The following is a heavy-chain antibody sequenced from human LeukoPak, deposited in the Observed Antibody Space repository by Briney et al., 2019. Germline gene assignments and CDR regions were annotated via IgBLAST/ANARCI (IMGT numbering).Heavy chain of an antibody. D-gene: IGHD6-19*01. Sequence: GGSLRLSCAASGFAFSSFAMGWVRQSPGKGLEWLSTINGGGNTTFYSDSVKGRFTISRDNSKNTLYLHMDSLGPDDTAMYYCTKELHVAVAVADYYYFYMDVWGRGTAVTVSS. J-gene: IGHJ6*03. CDR2: INGGGNTT. V-gene: IGHV3-23*01. CDR3: TKELHVAVAVADYYYFYMDV. CDR1: GFAFSSFA.